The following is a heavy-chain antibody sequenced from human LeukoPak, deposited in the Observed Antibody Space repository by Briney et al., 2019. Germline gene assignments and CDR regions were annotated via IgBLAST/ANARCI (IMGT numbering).Heavy chain of an antibody. J-gene: IGHJ5*02. V-gene: IGHV3-11*06. CDR2: ISSSSSYT. CDR3: ARVTYGSGSYWFDP. D-gene: IGHD3-10*01. CDR1: GFTFSDYY. Sequence: GGSLRLSCAASGFTFSDYYMSWIRQAPGKGLEWVSYISSSSSYTNYADSVKGRFTISRDNAKNSLYLQMNSLRAEDTAVYYCARVTYGSGSYWFDPWGQRTLVTVSS.